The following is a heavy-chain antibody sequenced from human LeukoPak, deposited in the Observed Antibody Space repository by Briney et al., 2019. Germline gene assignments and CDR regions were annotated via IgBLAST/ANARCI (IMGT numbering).Heavy chain of an antibody. CDR1: GYTFTGYY. V-gene: IGHV1-2*06. CDR2: INPNSGGT. D-gene: IGHD3-3*01. CDR3: ARTRRIFGVVINYGMDV. J-gene: IGHJ6*02. Sequence: GASVNVSCRASGYTFTGYYMHWVRQAPGQGLEWMGRINPNSGGTNYAQKFQGRVTMTRDTSISTAYMELSRLRSDDTAVYYCARTRRIFGVVINYGMDVWGQGTTVTVSS.